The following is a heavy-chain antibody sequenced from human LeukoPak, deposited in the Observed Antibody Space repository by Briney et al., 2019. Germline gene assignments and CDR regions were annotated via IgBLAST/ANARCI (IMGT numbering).Heavy chain of an antibody. D-gene: IGHD2-2*01. J-gene: IGHJ4*02. CDR1: GLIFRDFS. V-gene: IGHV3-7*01. CDR3: ARPRGCGSSRCNNFDY. CDR2: MNEYGSEI. Sequence: PGGSLRLSCSVSGLIFRDFSMSWVRQAPGKGLEWVGKMNEYGSEIFYVDSVKGRFTISRDNGKNSLYLQMNRLRAEDTAVYYCARPRGCGSSRCNNFDYWGQGTLVTVSS.